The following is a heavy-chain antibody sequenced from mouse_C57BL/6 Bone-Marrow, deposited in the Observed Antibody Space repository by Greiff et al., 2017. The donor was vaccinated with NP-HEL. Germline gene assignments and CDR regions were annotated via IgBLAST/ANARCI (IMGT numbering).Heavy chain of an antibody. J-gene: IGHJ3*01. V-gene: IGHV3-6*01. CDR1: GYSITSGYY. D-gene: IGHD2-3*01. Sequence: DVRLQESGPGLVKPSQSLSLTCSVTGYSITSGYYWNWIRQFPGNKLEWMGYISYDGSNNYNPSLKNRISITRDTSKNQFFLKLNSVTTEDTATYYCARAPSGYYFAWFAYWGQGTLVTVSA. CDR3: ARAPSGYYFAWFAY. CDR2: ISYDGSN.